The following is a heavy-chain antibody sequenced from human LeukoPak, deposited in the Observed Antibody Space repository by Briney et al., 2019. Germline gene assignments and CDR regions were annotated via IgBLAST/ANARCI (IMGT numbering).Heavy chain of an antibody. CDR1: GGSFSGYY. CDR3: ARRYDYVWGSYRYIYGNWFDP. J-gene: IGHJ5*02. D-gene: IGHD3-16*02. CDR2: INHSGST. V-gene: IGHV4-34*01. Sequence: PSETLSLTCAVYGGSFSGYYWSWIRQPPGNGLEWIGEINHSGSTNYNPSLKSRVTISVDTSKNQFSVKVSSVTAADTAVYYCARRYDYVWGSYRYIYGNWFDPWGQGTLVTVSS.